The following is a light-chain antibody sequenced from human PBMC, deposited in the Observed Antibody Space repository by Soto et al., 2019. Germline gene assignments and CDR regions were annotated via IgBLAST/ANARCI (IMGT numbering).Light chain of an antibody. CDR3: GTWDSSLNGVV. J-gene: IGLJ2*01. CDR1: NIESKS. Sequence: SYELTQPPSVSVAPGQTARITWGGNNIESKSVHWYQQRPGQAPVLVVHDDSDRPSGIPERISGSKSGTSATLDITGLQTGDEADYYCGTWDSSLNGVVFGGGTKLTVL. V-gene: IGLV3-21*02. CDR2: DDS.